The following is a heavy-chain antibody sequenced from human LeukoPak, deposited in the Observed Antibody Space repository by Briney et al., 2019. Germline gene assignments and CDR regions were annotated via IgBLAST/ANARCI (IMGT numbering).Heavy chain of an antibody. CDR2: IWYDGSNK. CDR1: GFTFSSYG. D-gene: IGHD1-26*01. Sequence: GGSLRLSCAASGFTFSSYGMHWVRQAPGKGLEWVAVIWYDGSNKYYADSVKGRFTISRDNSKNTLYLQMNSLRAEDTAVYYCARSSGSYKEYFQHWGQRTLVTVSS. J-gene: IGHJ1*01. V-gene: IGHV3-33*01. CDR3: ARSSGSYKEYFQH.